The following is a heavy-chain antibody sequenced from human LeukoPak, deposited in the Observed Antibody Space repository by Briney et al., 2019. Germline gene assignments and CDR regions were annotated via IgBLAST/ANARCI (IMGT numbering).Heavy chain of an antibody. CDR2: INPSGGST. V-gene: IGHV1-46*01. CDR3: ARAPYCGGDCYSGGDFDY. CDR1: GYTFTSYY. Sequence: RASVKVSCKASGYTFTSYYMHWVRQAPGQGLEWMGIINPSGGSTSYAQKFQGRVTTTRDTSTSTVYMELSSLRSEDTAVYYCARAPYCGGDCYSGGDFDYWGQGTLVTVSS. D-gene: IGHD2-21*02. J-gene: IGHJ4*02.